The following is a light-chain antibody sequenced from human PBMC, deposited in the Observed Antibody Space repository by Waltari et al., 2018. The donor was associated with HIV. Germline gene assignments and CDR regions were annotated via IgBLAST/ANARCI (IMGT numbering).Light chain of an antibody. CDR1: SLPKEY. CDR2: KDI. J-gene: IGLJ3*02. Sequence: SYDLTQPPSVSVSPGQTARITCSGDSLPKEYVQGYQQKPGQAPVLLIYKDIKRPSGIPERFSGSTSGTTVTLTISGVQAEDEADYYWQSADTTAWVFGGGTKLTVL. CDR3: QSADTTAWV. V-gene: IGLV3-25*03.